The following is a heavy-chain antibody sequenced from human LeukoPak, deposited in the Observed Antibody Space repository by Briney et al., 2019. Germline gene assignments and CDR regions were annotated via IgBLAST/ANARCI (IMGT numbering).Heavy chain of an antibody. J-gene: IGHJ4*02. D-gene: IGHD1-26*01. CDR3: APPLVGATGS. V-gene: IGHV3-21*01. CDR1: GFSFRSYE. CDR2: ISSSSSYI. Sequence: GGSLRLSCAASGFSFRSYEMNWVRQAPGKGLEWVSSISSSSSYIYYADSVKGRFTISRDNAKNSLYLQMNSLRAEDTAVYYCAPPLVGATGSWGQGTLVTVSS.